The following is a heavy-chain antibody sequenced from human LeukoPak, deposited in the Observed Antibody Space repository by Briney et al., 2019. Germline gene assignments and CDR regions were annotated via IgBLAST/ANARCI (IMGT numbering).Heavy chain of an antibody. CDR2: INSDGSDT. CDR1: GFTFSNHW. D-gene: IGHD1-1*01. Sequence: PGGSLRLSCAASGFTFSNHWMHWVRQVSGKGLVWVSRINSDGSDTNYADSVKGRFTISRDNAKNTVYLQMNSLRAEDTAVYYCARARATTTGKNWFDPWGQGTLVTVSS. CDR3: ARARATTTGKNWFDP. V-gene: IGHV3-74*01. J-gene: IGHJ5*02.